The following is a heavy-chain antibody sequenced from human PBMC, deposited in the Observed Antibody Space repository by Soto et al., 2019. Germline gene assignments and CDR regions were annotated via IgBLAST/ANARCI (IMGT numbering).Heavy chain of an antibody. CDR1: GFSFSNYG. D-gene: IGHD2-15*01. V-gene: IGHV3-48*01. Sequence: GGSLRLSCAASGFSFSNYGMHWVRRAPGKGLEWISYISSSSSSMYYTDSVKGRFTISRDKAKNSLYLQMNSLRAEDTAVYYCARDPRYCSGGDCYSSYYYYYMDVWGKGTTVTVSS. CDR2: ISSSSSSM. CDR3: ARDPRYCSGGDCYSSYYYYYMDV. J-gene: IGHJ6*03.